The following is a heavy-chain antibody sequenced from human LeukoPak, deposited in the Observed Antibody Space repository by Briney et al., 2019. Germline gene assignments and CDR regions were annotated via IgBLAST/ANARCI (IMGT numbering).Heavy chain of an antibody. CDR2: LNHSGST. CDR1: GGSFSGYY. CDR3: ARLSSSSWPYYYYYYYMDV. Sequence: SETLSLTCAVYGGSFSGYYWSWIRQPPGKGLEWIGELNHSGSTNYNPSLKSRVTISVDTSKNQFSLKLSSVTAADTAVYYCARLSSSSWPYYYYYYYMDVWGKGTTVTISS. J-gene: IGHJ6*03. D-gene: IGHD6-13*01. V-gene: IGHV4-34*01.